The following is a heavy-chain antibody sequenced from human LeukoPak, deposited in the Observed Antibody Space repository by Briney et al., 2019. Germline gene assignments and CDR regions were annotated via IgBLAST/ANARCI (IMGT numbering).Heavy chain of an antibody. J-gene: IGHJ4*02. CDR1: GYTLTSYD. CDR2: MNPNSGNT. CDR3: ARDPPYCSSTSCYGGFDY. D-gene: IGHD2-2*01. V-gene: IGHV1-8*03. Sequence: ASVKVSCKASGYTLTSYDINWVRQATGQGLEWMGWMNPNSGNTGYAQKFQGRVTITRNTSISTAYMELSSLRSEDTAVYYCARDPPYCSSTSCYGGFDYWGQGTLVTVSS.